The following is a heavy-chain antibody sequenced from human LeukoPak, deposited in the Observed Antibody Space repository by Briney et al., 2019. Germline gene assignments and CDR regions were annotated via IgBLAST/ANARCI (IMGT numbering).Heavy chain of an antibody. CDR2: ISGGGGST. V-gene: IGHV3-23*01. Sequence: GGSLRLSCAASGFTFSSYAMSWVRQAPGKGLEWVSAISGGGGSTYYADSVKGRFTISRDNSKNTLYLQMNSLRAEDTAVYYCARDQDYYDSSGYYYLFDYWGQGTLVTVSS. CDR1: GFTFSSYA. CDR3: ARDQDYYDSSGYYYLFDY. J-gene: IGHJ4*02. D-gene: IGHD3-22*01.